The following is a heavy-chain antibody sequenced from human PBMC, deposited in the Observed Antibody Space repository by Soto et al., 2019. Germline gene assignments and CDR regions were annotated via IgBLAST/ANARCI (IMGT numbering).Heavy chain of an antibody. V-gene: IGHV4-39*01. CDR3: ARHRATITRYYYYYYYMDV. J-gene: IGHJ6*03. Sequence: QLQPQESGPGLVKPSETLSLTCTVSGGSISSSSYYWGWIRQPPGKGLEWIGSIYYSGSTYYNPSLKSRVTISVDTSKNQFSLKLSSVTAADTAVYYCARHRATITRYYYYYYYMDVWGKGTTVTVSS. CDR2: IYYSGST. CDR1: GGSISSSSYY. D-gene: IGHD5-12*01.